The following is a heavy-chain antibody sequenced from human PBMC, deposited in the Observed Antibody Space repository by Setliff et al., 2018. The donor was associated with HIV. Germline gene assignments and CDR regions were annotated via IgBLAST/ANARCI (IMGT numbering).Heavy chain of an antibody. D-gene: IGHD5-18*01. Sequence: SETLSLTCTVSGGSISNYYWSWIRQPPGKGLEWIGYISYTGTTKYNPSLKSRVTISVDTSKNQFSLNLSSVTAADTAVYYCARWVRHTARYFDYWGQGSLVTVSS. V-gene: IGHV4-59*01. CDR3: ARWVRHTARYFDY. J-gene: IGHJ4*02. CDR2: ISYTGTT. CDR1: GGSISNYY.